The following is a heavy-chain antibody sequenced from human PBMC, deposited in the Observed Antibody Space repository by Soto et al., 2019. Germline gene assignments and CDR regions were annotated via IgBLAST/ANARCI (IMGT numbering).Heavy chain of an antibody. J-gene: IGHJ6*02. V-gene: IGHV1-69*06. CDR1: GGTFSSYA. D-gene: IGHD3-3*01. Sequence: QVQLVQSGAEVKKPGSSVKVSCKASGGTFSSYAISWVRQAPGQGLEWMGGIIPIFGTANYAQKFQGRVTITADKSTSIAYMELSSLRSEDTSVYYCARDQGDTIFGVVIPGGDYYYGMDVWGQGTTVTVSS. CDR3: ARDQGDTIFGVVIPGGDYYYGMDV. CDR2: IIPIFGTA.